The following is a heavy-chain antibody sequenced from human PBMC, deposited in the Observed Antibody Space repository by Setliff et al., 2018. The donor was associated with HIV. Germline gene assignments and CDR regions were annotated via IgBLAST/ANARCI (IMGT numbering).Heavy chain of an antibody. CDR2: IYASGST. V-gene: IGHV4-4*07. CDR1: GGSFSSYH. J-gene: IGHJ6*03. D-gene: IGHD3-10*01. Sequence: SETLSLTCTVSGGSFSSYHWSWIRHRAGKGLEWIGHIYASGSTKYNPSLESRVTLSVDTSRTQFSLKLRSVTAADTAVYYCARVGASGVPSTMDYYYYMDVWGKGTTVTV. CDR3: ARVGASGVPSTMDYYYYMDV.